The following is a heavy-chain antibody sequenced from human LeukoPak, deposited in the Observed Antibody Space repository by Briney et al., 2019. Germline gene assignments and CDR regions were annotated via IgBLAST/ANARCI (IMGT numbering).Heavy chain of an antibody. J-gene: IGHJ4*02. CDR3: AGNDSSGYFDY. CDR2: VYHSGST. CDR1: DYSISSGNY. D-gene: IGHD3-22*01. V-gene: IGHV4-38-2*01. Sequence: SETLSLTCAVSDYSISSGNYWGWIRQPPGKGLEWIGSVYHSGSTHYSPSLKSRVTIAVDTSKNQFSLKLSSVTAADTAVYYCAGNDSSGYFDYWGQGTLVTVSS.